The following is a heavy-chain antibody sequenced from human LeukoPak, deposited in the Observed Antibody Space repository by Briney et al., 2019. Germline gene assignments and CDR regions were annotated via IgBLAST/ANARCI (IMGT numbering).Heavy chain of an antibody. V-gene: IGHV3-23*01. CDR3: ASRSSYSFDS. Sequence: PGGSLRLSCGASGFTFSSYAMSWVRQAPGKGLQWISVINSGGSTYYADSVKGRFTISRDNSKNTLYLQVSTLRADDTAVYYCASRSSYSFDSWGQGTLVTVSS. D-gene: IGHD6-6*01. J-gene: IGHJ4*02. CDR1: GFTFSSYA. CDR2: INSGGST.